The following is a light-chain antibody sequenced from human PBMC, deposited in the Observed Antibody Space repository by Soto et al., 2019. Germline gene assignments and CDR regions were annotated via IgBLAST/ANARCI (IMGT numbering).Light chain of an antibody. CDR2: GNS. V-gene: IGLV1-40*01. J-gene: IGLJ3*02. CDR3: RASDYGLSAMV. Sequence: QSVLTQPPSVSGAPGQRVTISCTGNNSNLGAGDDVHWYQQLPGAAPKLVIFGNSNRPSGVPERFSGSKSGTSASLAITGRQHEDEADYYCRASDYGLSAMVFGGGTQLTVL. CDR1: NSNLGAGDD.